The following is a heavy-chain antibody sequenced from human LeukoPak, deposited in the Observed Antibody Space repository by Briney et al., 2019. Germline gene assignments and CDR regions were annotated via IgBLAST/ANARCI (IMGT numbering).Heavy chain of an antibody. V-gene: IGHV4-39*01. D-gene: IGHD6-19*01. Sequence: PSETLSLTCTVSGDSISSRNYYWVWIRQPPAKGLEWIGNIYYNGETYYDPSLRSRLTISVDTSRNQFSLKLSSVTAADTAVYFCARQIRQASGWKGGWFDSWGLGTLVTVSS. CDR3: ARQIRQASGWKGGWFDS. CDR2: IYYNGET. CDR1: GDSISSRNYY. J-gene: IGHJ5*01.